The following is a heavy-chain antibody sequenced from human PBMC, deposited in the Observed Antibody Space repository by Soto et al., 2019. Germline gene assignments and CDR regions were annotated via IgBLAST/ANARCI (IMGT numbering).Heavy chain of an antibody. CDR2: INHRGSA. Sequence: QVHLQQWGAGLLKPSETLSLTCAVYGESFIGYYWTWFRPTSGKGLEWIGEINHRGSANYNPSLKSRVTISVDTSNNQFSLKLSSVTAADTSVYYCARTDIVTTNCFDPWGQGTLVTVSS. J-gene: IGHJ5*02. CDR3: ARTDIVTTNCFDP. V-gene: IGHV4-34*02. CDR1: GESFIGYY. D-gene: IGHD5-12*01.